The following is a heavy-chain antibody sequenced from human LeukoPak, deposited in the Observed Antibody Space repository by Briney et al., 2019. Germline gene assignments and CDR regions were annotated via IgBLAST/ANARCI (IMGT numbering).Heavy chain of an antibody. CDR2: IYTGGST. J-gene: IGHJ4*02. V-gene: IGHV3-53*05. Sequence: PGGSLRLSCAASGFTVSSNSMSWVRQAPGKGLEWVSVIYTGGSTYYADSVKGRFTISRDNSKNTLYLQMNSLRAEDTAVYYCARDYYDSSGGRYFDYWGQGTLVTVSS. CDR3: ARDYYDSSGGRYFDY. CDR1: GFTVSSNS. D-gene: IGHD3-22*01.